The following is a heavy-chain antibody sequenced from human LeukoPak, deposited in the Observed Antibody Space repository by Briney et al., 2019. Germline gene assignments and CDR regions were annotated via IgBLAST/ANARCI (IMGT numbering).Heavy chain of an antibody. CDR1: GFTFTSNW. V-gene: IGHV3-7*01. J-gene: IGHJ4*02. CDR3: ARYSGGPGDPGGFDS. Sequence: GSLRLSCTASGFTFTSNWMSWVRQAPGKGLEWLANIRQDGGDKHYVDSMKGRFTISRDNAKNSVYLQMNSLRVEDTARYYCARYSGGPGDPGGFDSWGQGTLVTVSS. CDR2: IRQDGGDK. D-gene: IGHD2-21*01.